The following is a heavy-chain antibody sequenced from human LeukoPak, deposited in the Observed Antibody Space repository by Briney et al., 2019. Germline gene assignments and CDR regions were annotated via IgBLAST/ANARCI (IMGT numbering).Heavy chain of an antibody. V-gene: IGHV3-7*02. CDR1: GFTFTTYW. Sequence: PGGSLRLSCAASGFTFTTYWMSWIRQTPKKGLEWVDHIKQDGSEKYYVDSVKGRFSISRDNANNSLYLQLNSLRAEDMGVYYCARGNNRREDYWGQGTLVTVSS. CDR3: ARGNNRREDY. J-gene: IGHJ4*02. D-gene: IGHD1-14*01. CDR2: IKQDGSEK.